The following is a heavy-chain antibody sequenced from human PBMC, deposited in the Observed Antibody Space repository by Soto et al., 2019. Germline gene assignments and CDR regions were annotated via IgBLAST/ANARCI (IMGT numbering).Heavy chain of an antibody. CDR1: GYTFTDYY. D-gene: IGHD2-21*01. V-gene: IGHV1-2*04. CDR2: INPNGGGT. CDR3: AREVNRNSLYGMEV. Sequence: ASVKVSCKASGYTFTDYYLHWVRQAPGQGLEWMGWINPNGGGTNYAQKFQGWLIMTRDTSISTTYMELSRLTSDDTAIYYCAREVNRNSLYGMEVWGQGTTVTVSS. J-gene: IGHJ6*02.